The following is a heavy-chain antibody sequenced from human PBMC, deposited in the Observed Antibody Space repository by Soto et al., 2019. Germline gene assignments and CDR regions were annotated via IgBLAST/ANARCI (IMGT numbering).Heavy chain of an antibody. D-gene: IGHD3-16*01. CDR2: ISPNSGGT. CDR1: GYTFTGYY. V-gene: IGHV1-2*02. Sequence: ASVKVSCKASGYTFTGYYMHWVRQAPGQGLEWMGWISPNSGGTNYAQKFQGRVTMTRDTSISTAYMELSRLRSDDTAVYYCARDLGRLGSLGGMDVWGQGTTVTVSS. J-gene: IGHJ6*02. CDR3: ARDLGRLGSLGGMDV.